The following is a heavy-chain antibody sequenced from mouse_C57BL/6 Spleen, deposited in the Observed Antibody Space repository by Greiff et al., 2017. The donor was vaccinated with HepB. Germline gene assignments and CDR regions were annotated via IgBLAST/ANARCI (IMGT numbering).Heavy chain of an antibody. CDR1: GYTFTSYT. CDR3: AREEDENFDY. Sequence: VKLVESGAELARPGASVKMSCKASGYTFTSYTMHWVKQRPGQGLEWIGYINPSSGYTKYNQKFKDKATLTADKSSSTAYMQLSSLTSEDSAVYYCAREEDENFDYWGQGTTLTVSS. CDR2: INPSSGYT. J-gene: IGHJ2*01. V-gene: IGHV1-4*01.